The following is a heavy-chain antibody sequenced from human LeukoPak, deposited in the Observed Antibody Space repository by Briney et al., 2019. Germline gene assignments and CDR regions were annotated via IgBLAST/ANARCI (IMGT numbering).Heavy chain of an antibody. CDR3: AKMKGITMVRGTFDY. CDR2: ISGSGGNT. V-gene: IGHV3-23*01. J-gene: IGHJ4*02. CDR1: GLTFSSYA. D-gene: IGHD3-10*01. Sequence: GGSLRLSCAASGLTFSSYAIAWGRQTPGKGLERVSSISGSGGNTYYAASVKGGFTISRDNSKNTLYLQMSSLRAEDTAVYYCAKMKGITMVRGTFDYWGQGTLVTVSS.